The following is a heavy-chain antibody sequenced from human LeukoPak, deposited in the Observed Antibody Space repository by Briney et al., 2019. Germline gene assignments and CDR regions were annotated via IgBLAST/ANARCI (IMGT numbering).Heavy chain of an antibody. D-gene: IGHD1-7*01. CDR1: GGSISSSSYY. CDR2: IYYSGST. Sequence: SETLSLTCTVSGGSISSSSYYWGWIRQPPGKGLEWIGSIYYSGSTYYNPSLKSRVTISVDTSKNQFSLKLSSVTAADTAVYYCARFITGTTNWFDPWGQGTLVTVSS. V-gene: IGHV4-39*07. J-gene: IGHJ5*02. CDR3: ARFITGTTNWFDP.